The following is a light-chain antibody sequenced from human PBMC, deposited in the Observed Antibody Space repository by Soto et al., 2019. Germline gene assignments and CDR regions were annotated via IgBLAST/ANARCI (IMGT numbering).Light chain of an antibody. CDR3: SSYAGSSNG. Sequence: SVLTQHPSASGSPGQSVAISCTGTSSDVGGYNYVSWYQQHPGKAPKLMIYEVNKRPSGVPDRFSGSKSGKTASLTVSGLQAEYEADNYYSSYAGSSNGFGTGTKVTVL. V-gene: IGLV2-8*01. CDR1: SSDVGGYNY. CDR2: EVN. J-gene: IGLJ1*01.